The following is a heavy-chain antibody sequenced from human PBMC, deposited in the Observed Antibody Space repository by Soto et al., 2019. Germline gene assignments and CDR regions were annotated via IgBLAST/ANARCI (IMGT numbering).Heavy chain of an antibody. D-gene: IGHD4-17*01. V-gene: IGHV3-53*01. Sequence: EEQLVESGGGLIQPGGSLRLSCAASGFAVSDSYMNWVRQAPGKGLEWVSLIYAGGGTYYAGSVKGRFTISRDNPKNTLYLQMNSLRAEDTAVYYCARQRANEYGDPNDALDIWGQGTMVTVSS. CDR2: IYAGGGT. CDR1: GFAVSDSY. CDR3: ARQRANEYGDPNDALDI. J-gene: IGHJ3*02.